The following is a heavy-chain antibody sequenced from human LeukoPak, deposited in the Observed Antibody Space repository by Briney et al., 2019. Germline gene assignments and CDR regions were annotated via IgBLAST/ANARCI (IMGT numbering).Heavy chain of an antibody. CDR1: GFTFSSYA. Sequence: GRSLRLSCAASGFTFSSYAMHWVRQAPGKGLEWVAVISYDGSNKYYADSVKGRFTISRDNSKNTLYLQMNSLRAEDTAVYYCAKVFDPQQLVPFDYWGQGTLVTVSS. V-gene: IGHV3-30-3*01. D-gene: IGHD6-13*01. CDR3: AKVFDPQQLVPFDY. J-gene: IGHJ4*02. CDR2: ISYDGSNK.